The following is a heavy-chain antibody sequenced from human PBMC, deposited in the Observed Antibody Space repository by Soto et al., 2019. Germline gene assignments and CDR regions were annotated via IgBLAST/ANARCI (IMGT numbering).Heavy chain of an antibody. V-gene: IGHV4-39*01. Sequence: QLQLQESGPGLVKPSETLSLTCTVSGGSISSSSYYWGWIRQPPGKGLEWMATIYYSGSTYYNPSLRGRVTISVDTSKNQFSMKLSSVTAADTAVYYCARRDGGNKYFDLWGRGTLVTVSS. D-gene: IGHD3-10*01. J-gene: IGHJ2*01. CDR1: GGSISSSSYY. CDR3: ARRDGGNKYFDL. CDR2: IYYSGST.